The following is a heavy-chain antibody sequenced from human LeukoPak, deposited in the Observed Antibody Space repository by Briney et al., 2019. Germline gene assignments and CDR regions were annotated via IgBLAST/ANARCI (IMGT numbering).Heavy chain of an antibody. CDR3: ARQRFTTRAYAGNWFDP. D-gene: IGHD3-16*01. Sequence: GRSLKISCKGSGYSFTSYWIGWVRQMPGKGLEWMGIIYPGDSDTRYSPSFQGQVTISADKSISTAYLQWSSLKASDTAVYYCARQRFTTRAYAGNWFDPWGQGTLVTVSS. V-gene: IGHV5-51*01. J-gene: IGHJ5*02. CDR2: IYPGDSDT. CDR1: GYSFTSYW.